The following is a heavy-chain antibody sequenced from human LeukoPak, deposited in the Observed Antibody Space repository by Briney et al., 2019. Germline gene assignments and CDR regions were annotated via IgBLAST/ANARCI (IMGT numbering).Heavy chain of an antibody. CDR3: ARDLKMGYSSGRYSWGTGSSNDY. Sequence: ASVKVSCKASGYTFTSYGISWVRQAPGQGLEWMGWISGYNGNTNYVQKFQGRVTMTTSTSTSKAYLALRRLRSADTAVYYCARDLKMGYSSGRYSWGTGSSNDYWGQGTLVTVSS. D-gene: IGHD6-19*01. CDR2: ISGYNGNT. V-gene: IGHV1-18*01. J-gene: IGHJ4*02. CDR1: GYTFTSYG.